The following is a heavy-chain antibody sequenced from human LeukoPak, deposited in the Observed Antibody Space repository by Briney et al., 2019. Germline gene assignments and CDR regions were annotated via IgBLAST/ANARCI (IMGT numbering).Heavy chain of an antibody. CDR1: GFPFSLYG. CDR2: ITGSGDNT. Sequence: GGSLRLSCAASGFPFSLYGMSWVRQAPGKGLEWVSAITGSGDNTYYADSVKGRFTISRDKSKNTLDLQMNSLRAGDTAVYYCAKLGGRVTAFWYFDFLGRGTPVTVSS. V-gene: IGHV3-23*01. D-gene: IGHD3-16*01. J-gene: IGHJ2*01. CDR3: AKLGGRVTAFWYFDF.